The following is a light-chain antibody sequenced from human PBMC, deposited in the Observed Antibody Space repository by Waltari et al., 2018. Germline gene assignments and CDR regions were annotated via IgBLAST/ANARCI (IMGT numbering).Light chain of an antibody. Sequence: IVLTQSPATLSLSPGERATLSCRASQTVSTYLAWFQQKPGQAPRLLIYDASNRAPGTPARFSGSGSGTDFSLTSSSLEPEDFAVYYCLQRSLWPWTFGQGTKVAVK. J-gene: IGKJ1*01. V-gene: IGKV3-11*01. CDR1: QTVSTY. CDR2: DAS. CDR3: LQRSLWPWT.